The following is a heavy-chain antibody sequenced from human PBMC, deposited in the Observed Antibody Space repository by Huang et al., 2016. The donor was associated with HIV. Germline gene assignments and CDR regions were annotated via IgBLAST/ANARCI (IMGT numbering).Heavy chain of an antibody. CDR3: ARGRGWLSGLDY. D-gene: IGHD2-21*01. V-gene: IGHV1-8*01. J-gene: IGHJ4*01. Sequence: QVQLVQSGAEVKKPGASVKVSCKASGYTFTRHDINWVRQATGQGPGWMGWINPNSGNTGFAQKFQGRVAMTRSTSINTAYMELRSLRSEDTAVYFCARGRGWLSGLDYWGPGTRVTVPS. CDR1: GYTFTRHD. CDR2: INPNSGNT.